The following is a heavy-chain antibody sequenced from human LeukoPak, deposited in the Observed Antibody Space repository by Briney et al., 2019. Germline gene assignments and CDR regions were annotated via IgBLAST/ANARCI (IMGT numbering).Heavy chain of an antibody. Sequence: PSETLSLTCTVSGGSISSYYWNWIRQPPGKGLEWIGCISYSGSTNYNPSLKSRVTISVDTSKNQFSLKLSSVTAADMAVYYCARPMVRGVNDAFDIWGQGTMVTVSS. CDR2: ISYSGST. J-gene: IGHJ3*02. CDR3: ARPMVRGVNDAFDI. D-gene: IGHD3-10*01. CDR1: GGSISSYY. V-gene: IGHV4-59*08.